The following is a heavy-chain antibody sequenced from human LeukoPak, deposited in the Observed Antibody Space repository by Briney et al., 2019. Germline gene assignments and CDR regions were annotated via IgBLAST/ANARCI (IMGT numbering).Heavy chain of an antibody. J-gene: IGHJ4*02. Sequence: GGSLRLSCAASGFTFSSYEMNWVRQAPGKGLEWVSYISSSGSTIYYADSVKGRFTISRDNAKNSLYLQMNSLRAEDTAVYYCAAAVNYGDYNYWGQGTLVTVSS. V-gene: IGHV3-48*03. CDR2: ISSSGSTI. CDR1: GFTFSSYE. D-gene: IGHD4-17*01. CDR3: AAAVNYGDYNY.